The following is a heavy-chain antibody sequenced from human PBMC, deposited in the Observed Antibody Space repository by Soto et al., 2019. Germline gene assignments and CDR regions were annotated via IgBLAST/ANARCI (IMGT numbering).Heavy chain of an antibody. CDR2: LTSDGSA. J-gene: IGHJ4*02. D-gene: IGHD6-13*01. CDR3: VKDYSIAAAGTDYFDY. Sequence: EVQLLESGGDLVQPGGSLRLSCAASGFTFRNYAMTWVRQAPGKGLEWVSLLTSDGSAYYADSVKGRFLISRDNSKNTLYLQMSSLRAEDTAVYYCVKDYSIAAAGTDYFDYWGQGTLVTVSS. CDR1: GFTFRNYA. V-gene: IGHV3-23*01.